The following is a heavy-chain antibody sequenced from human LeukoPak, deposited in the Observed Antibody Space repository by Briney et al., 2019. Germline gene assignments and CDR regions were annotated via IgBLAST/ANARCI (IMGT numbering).Heavy chain of an antibody. CDR3: ARDYGDGIAVAG. V-gene: IGHV4-59*01. CDR2: IYYSGST. J-gene: IGHJ4*02. Sequence: SETLSLTCTVSDGSISSYYWSWIRQPPGKGLEWIGYIYYSGSTNYNPSLKSRVTISVDTSKNQFSLKLSSVTAADTAVYYCARDYGDGIAVAGWGQGTLVTVSS. CDR1: DGSISSYY. D-gene: IGHD6-19*01.